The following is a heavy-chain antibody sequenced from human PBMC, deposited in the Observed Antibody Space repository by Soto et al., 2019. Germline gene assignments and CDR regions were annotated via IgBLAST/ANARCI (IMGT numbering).Heavy chain of an antibody. CDR2: ISDSGGST. Sequence: GGSLRLSCAASGFTFSSCAMTWVRQAPGMGLQWVSAISDSGGSTYYADSVRGRFTISRDNSKNTLYLQLNSLGAEDTAVYYCAKDKPAAGSQWLVPIWGRGTLVTVSS. D-gene: IGHD6-19*01. J-gene: IGHJ4*02. CDR1: GFTFSSCA. V-gene: IGHV3-23*01. CDR3: AKDKPAAGSQWLVPI.